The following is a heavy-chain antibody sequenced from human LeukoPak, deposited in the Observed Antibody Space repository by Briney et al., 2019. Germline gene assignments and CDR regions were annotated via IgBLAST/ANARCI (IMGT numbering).Heavy chain of an antibody. CDR2: ISSSSSYI. CDR3: AKDKSVVAAD. V-gene: IGHV3-21*01. CDR1: GFTFSSYS. Sequence: GGSLRLSCAGSGFTFSSYSMNWVRQAPGKGLEWVSSISSSSSYIYYADSVKGRFTISRDNAKNSLYLQMNSLRAEDTAVYYCAKDKSVVAADWGQGTLVTVSS. D-gene: IGHD2-15*01. J-gene: IGHJ4*02.